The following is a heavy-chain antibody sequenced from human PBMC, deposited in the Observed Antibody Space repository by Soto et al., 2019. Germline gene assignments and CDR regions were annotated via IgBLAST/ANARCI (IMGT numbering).Heavy chain of an antibody. Sequence: PGEALKISWKASGYSFTNYWIGWVRQMPGKGLEWMGRIYPGDSDTTLSPSLKGKVTISAEKSIRTAYLQWRSLKASDTAMYYCARLKTSASYGLHXWGQGTTVTVS. CDR1: GYSFTNYW. V-gene: IGHV5-51*01. J-gene: IGHJ6*02. CDR2: IYPGDSDT. CDR3: ARLKTSASYGLHX.